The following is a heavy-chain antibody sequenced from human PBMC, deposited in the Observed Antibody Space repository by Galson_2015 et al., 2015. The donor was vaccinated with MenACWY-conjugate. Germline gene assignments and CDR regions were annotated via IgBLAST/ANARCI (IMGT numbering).Heavy chain of an antibody. D-gene: IGHD2-15*01. Sequence: SLRLSCAASGFTFSNYSMHWVRQAPGKGLEWVSFICTVGITTLFADSVRGRFTISRDDAENSLYLQMDSLRAVDTAVYFCVRGVSGRGGLDVWGQGTTVTVSS. CDR1: GFTFSNYS. J-gene: IGHJ6*02. CDR3: VRGVSGRGGLDV. CDR2: ICTVGITT. V-gene: IGHV3-48*01.